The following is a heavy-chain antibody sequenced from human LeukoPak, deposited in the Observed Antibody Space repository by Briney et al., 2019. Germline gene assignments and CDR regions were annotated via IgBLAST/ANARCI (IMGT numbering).Heavy chain of an antibody. Sequence: GGSLRLSCAASGITFSSYAMSWVRQAPGKGLEWVSAISGSGGSTYYADSVKGRFTISRDNSKNTLYLQMNSLRAEDTAVYYRANVESPRIALLGWGQGALVTVSS. CDR2: ISGSGGST. D-gene: IGHD6-13*01. V-gene: IGHV3-23*01. CDR1: GITFSSYA. CDR3: ANVESPRIALLG. J-gene: IGHJ4*02.